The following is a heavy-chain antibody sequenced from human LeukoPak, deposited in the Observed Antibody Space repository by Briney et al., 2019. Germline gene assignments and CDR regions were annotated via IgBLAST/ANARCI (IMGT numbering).Heavy chain of an antibody. CDR3: ARKSPRFSSSGMDV. J-gene: IGHJ6*04. Sequence: GASVKVSFKASGFSFTGYYFHWVRQAPGQGLEWIGWINPNSGGTNYAQKFQGRVTVTRDTSISTMYMELGRLRFDDTAVYYCARKSPRFSSSGMDVWGKGTTITVSS. V-gene: IGHV1-2*02. CDR2: INPNSGGT. CDR1: GFSFTGYY. D-gene: IGHD3-3*01.